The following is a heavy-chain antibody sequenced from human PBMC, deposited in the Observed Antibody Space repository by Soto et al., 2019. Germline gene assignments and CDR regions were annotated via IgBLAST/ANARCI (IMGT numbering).Heavy chain of an antibody. D-gene: IGHD6-13*01. CDR2: IYPGDSDT. CDR3: ARPIAAADNWFDP. CDR1: VYSFTSYW. V-gene: IGHV5-51*01. Sequence: GESLKISCKGSVYSFTSYWIGWVRQMPGKGLEWMGIIYPGDSDTRYSPSFQGQVTISADKSISTAYLQWSSLKASDTAMYYCARPIAAADNWFDPWGQGTLVTVSS. J-gene: IGHJ5*02.